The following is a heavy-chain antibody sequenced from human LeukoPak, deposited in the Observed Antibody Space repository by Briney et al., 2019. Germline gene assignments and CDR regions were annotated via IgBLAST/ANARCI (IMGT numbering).Heavy chain of an antibody. J-gene: IGHJ4*02. CDR2: LSGSGAST. Sequence: GGSLRLSCAASGFTFSSYAMSWVRQAPGKGLDWASTLSGSGASTYYADSVKGRFTISRDNFKNTLYLQMNSLRAEDTAVYYCAKDATYYYGSGSSINDYWGQGILVTVSS. D-gene: IGHD3-10*01. V-gene: IGHV3-23*01. CDR3: AKDATYYYGSGSSINDY. CDR1: GFTFSSYA.